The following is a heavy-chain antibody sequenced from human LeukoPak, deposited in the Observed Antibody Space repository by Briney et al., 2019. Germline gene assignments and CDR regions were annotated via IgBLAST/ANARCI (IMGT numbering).Heavy chain of an antibody. CDR2: IYYSGST. J-gene: IGHJ3*02. D-gene: IGHD3-16*02. CDR3: ARASGYDYVWGSYRSDDAFDI. CDR1: GGSISSYY. V-gene: IGHV4-59*12. Sequence: PSETLSLTCTVSGGSISSYYWSLLRQPPGKGLEWIGYIYYSGSTNYNPSLKSRVTISVDTSKNQFSLKLSSVTAADTAVYYCARASGYDYVWGSYRSDDAFDIWGQGTMVTVSS.